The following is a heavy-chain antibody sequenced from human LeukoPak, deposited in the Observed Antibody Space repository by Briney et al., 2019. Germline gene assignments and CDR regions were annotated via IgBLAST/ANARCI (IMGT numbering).Heavy chain of an antibody. CDR2: IHPNSCDT. CDR3: AREGGGDTAGYYMDV. J-gene: IGHJ6*03. CDR1: LYTFTGYY. V-gene: IGHV1-2*02. D-gene: IGHD2-21*01. Sequence: ASVKVSFMASLYTFTGYYMHWVRQAPGQGLEWMGWIHPNSCDTNYAQKFQGRVTMTRDTSISKAYMELSRLRSDDTAVYYCAREGGGDTAGYYMDVWGKGTTVTVSS.